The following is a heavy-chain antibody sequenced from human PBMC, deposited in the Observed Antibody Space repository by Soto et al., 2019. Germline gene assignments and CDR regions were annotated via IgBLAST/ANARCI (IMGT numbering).Heavy chain of an antibody. J-gene: IGHJ4*02. CDR3: ARDLDGSGSYFTDF. V-gene: IGHV1-18*01. CDR1: GYVFSGYG. CDR2: ISAYNGNK. Sequence: ASVKVSCKASGYVFSGYGINWVRRVPGQGLEWMGWISAYNGNKKYAQKFQDRVTMTTDTSTSTAYMELRSLRSDDTAVDYCARDLDGSGSYFTDFWGQGSLVTVSS. D-gene: IGHD3-10*01.